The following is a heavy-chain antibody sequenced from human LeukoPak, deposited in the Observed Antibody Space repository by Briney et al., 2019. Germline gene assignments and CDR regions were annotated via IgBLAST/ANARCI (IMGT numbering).Heavy chain of an antibody. J-gene: IGHJ4*02. CDR2: IYYSGST. D-gene: IGHD3-3*01. Sequence: SETLSLTCTVSGGSISSSSYYWGWIRQLPGKGLEWIGSIYYSGSTYYNPSLKSRVTISVDTSKNQFSLKLSSVTAADTAVYYCARSNSEGTYYDFWSGYHPDYWGQGTLVTVSS. V-gene: IGHV4-39*07. CDR3: ARSNSEGTYYDFWSGYHPDY. CDR1: GGSISSSSYY.